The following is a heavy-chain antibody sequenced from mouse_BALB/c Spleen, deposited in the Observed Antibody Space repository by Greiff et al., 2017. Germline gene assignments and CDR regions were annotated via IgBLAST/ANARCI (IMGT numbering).Heavy chain of an antibody. CDR3: ARSDYGSSYVAY. V-gene: IGHV1-80*01. D-gene: IGHD1-1*01. CDR2: IYPGDGDT. Sequence: VQLQQPGAELVRPGSSVKISCKASGYAFSSYWMNWVKQRPGQGLEWIGQIYPGDGDTNYNGKFKGKATLTADKSSSTAYMQLSSLTSEDSAVYFCARSDYGSSYVAYWGQGTLVTVSA. CDR1: GYAFSSYW. J-gene: IGHJ3*01.